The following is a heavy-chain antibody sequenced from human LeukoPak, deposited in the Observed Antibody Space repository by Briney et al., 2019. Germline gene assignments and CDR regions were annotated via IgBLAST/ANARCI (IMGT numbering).Heavy chain of an antibody. D-gene: IGHD6-19*01. V-gene: IGHV1-18*01. CDR2: ISAYNGNT. CDR1: GYDFISYG. Sequence: ASVKVSCKASGYDFISYGVNWVRQAPGQGLEWMGWISAYNGNTNYAQKLQGRVAMTTDTSTSTAYMELSSLTFDDTAIYYCARGRGWGILDSWGQGSLVTVSS. CDR3: ARGRGWGILDS. J-gene: IGHJ4*02.